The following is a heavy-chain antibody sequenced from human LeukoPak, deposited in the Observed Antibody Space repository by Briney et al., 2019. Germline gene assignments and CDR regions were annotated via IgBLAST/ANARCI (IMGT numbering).Heavy chain of an antibody. J-gene: IGHJ6*02. CDR3: ARDGPYYYDSSGYNPTYYYYYGMDV. D-gene: IGHD3-22*01. CDR2: INPNSGGT. Sequence: GASVKVSCKASGYTFTGYYMRWVRQAPGQGLEWMGRINPNSGGTNYAQKFQGRVTMTRDTSISTAYMELSRLRSDDTAVYYCARDGPYYYDSSGYNPTYYYYYGMDVWGQGTTVTVSS. CDR1: GYTFTGYY. V-gene: IGHV1-2*06.